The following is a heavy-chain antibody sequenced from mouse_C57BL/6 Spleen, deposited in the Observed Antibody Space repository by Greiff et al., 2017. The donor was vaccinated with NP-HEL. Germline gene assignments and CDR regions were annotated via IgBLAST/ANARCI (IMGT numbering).Heavy chain of an antibody. J-gene: IGHJ4*01. CDR3: VRRGGGNYDAFHYYAMDY. CDR2: IRSKSSNYAT. V-gene: IGHV10-3*01. D-gene: IGHD2-1*01. Sequence: EVKLMESGGGLVQPKGSLKLSCAASGFTFNTYAMHWVRQAPGKGLEWVARIRSKSSNYATYYADSVKDRFTISRDDSQSMLYLQMNNLKTEDTAMYYCVRRGGGNYDAFHYYAMDYWGQGTSATVSS. CDR1: GFTFNTYA.